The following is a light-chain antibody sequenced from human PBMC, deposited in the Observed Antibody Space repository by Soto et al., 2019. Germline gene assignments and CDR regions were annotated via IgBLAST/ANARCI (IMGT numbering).Light chain of an antibody. J-gene: IGKJ2*01. CDR2: GAS. CDR1: QSISSSY. CDR3: QQYASSPYT. V-gene: IGKV3-20*01. Sequence: EIVLTQSPGTLAFSPGERSTLSCSASQSISSSYLAWYQQKPGQAPRLLIYGASRRATGIPDRFSGRESGTDFTPTITTLEPEDSAVYFCQQYASSPYTFGQGTKVDIK.